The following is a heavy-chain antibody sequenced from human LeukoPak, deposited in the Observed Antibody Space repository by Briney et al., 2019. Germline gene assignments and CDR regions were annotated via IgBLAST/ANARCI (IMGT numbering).Heavy chain of an antibody. V-gene: IGHV4-59*01. CDR1: GGSISSYY. J-gene: IGHJ4*02. Sequence: PSETLSLTCTVSGGSISSYYWSWIRQPPGKGLEWIGYIYYSGSTNYNPSLKSRVTISVDTSKNQFSLKLSSVTAADTAVYYCARGFYDYGDTFDYWGQGTLVTVSS. CDR3: ARGFYDYGDTFDY. D-gene: IGHD4-17*01. CDR2: IYYSGST.